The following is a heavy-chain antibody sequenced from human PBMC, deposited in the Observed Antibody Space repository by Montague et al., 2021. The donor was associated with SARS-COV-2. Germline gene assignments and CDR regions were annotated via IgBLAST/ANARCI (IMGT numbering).Heavy chain of an antibody. D-gene: IGHD6-13*01. V-gene: IGHV4-39*01. CDR2: LHYAGSA. CDR1: GGSFSSGGSY. Sequence: SETLSLTCSVSGGSFSSGGSYWGWLRQPPGKGLEWIGDLHYAGSAYYNPSLRSRVTISVDTSKNQFSLKLNSVTAADTAVYYCVATYNGNWCYFDYWGQGTLVTVSS. CDR3: VATYNGNWCYFDY. J-gene: IGHJ4*02.